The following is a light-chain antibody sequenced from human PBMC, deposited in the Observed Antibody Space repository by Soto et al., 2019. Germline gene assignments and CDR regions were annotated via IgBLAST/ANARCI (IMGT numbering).Light chain of an antibody. V-gene: IGKV1-39*01. CDR1: QSISIY. Sequence: DIQMTQSPSSLSASVGDRVTITCRASQSISIYLNWYQQKPGKAPKLLIYAASTLQTGVPSRFTGSGSGTDFTLTIISLQPEDYATYFCQQSYSMPYAFGPGTKVDIK. CDR3: QQSYSMPYA. J-gene: IGKJ2*01. CDR2: AAS.